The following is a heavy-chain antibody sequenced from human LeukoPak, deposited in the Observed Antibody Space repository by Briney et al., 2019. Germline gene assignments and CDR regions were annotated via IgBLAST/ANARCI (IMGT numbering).Heavy chain of an antibody. J-gene: IGHJ4*02. Sequence: ASVKVSCKASGYTFSNYGISWVRQAPGQGLEWMGWINPNSGGTNYAQKFQGRVTMTRDTSISTAYMELSRLRSDDTAVYYCATPPGYSSSWYDYWGQGTLVTVSS. V-gene: IGHV1-2*02. CDR2: INPNSGGT. D-gene: IGHD6-13*01. CDR1: GYTFSNYG. CDR3: ATPPGYSSSWYDY.